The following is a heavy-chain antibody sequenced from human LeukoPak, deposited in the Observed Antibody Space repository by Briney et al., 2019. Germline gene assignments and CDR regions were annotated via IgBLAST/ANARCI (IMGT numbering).Heavy chain of an antibody. D-gene: IGHD2-15*01. CDR1: GGSFSGYY. CDR2: TNHSGST. J-gene: IGHJ6*02. Sequence: PSETLSLTCAVYGGSFSGYYWSWIRQPPGKGLEWIGETNHSGSTNYNPSLKSRVTISVDTSKNQFSLKLSSVTAADTAVYYCARGLGAARGMDVWGQGTTVTVSS. CDR3: ARGLGAARGMDV. V-gene: IGHV4-34*01.